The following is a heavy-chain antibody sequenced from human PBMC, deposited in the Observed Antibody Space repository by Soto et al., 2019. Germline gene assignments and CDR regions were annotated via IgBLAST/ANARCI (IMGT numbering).Heavy chain of an antibody. CDR1: GGSFSGYY. CDR3: ARGVATIIFYYYYYGMDV. D-gene: IGHD5-12*01. Sequence: SETLSLTCAVYGGSFSGYYWSWIRQPPGKGLEWIGEINHSGSTNYNPSLKSRVTISVDTSKNQFSLKLSSVTAADTAVYYCARGVATIIFYYYYYGMDVWGQGTTVTVS. J-gene: IGHJ6*02. V-gene: IGHV4-34*01. CDR2: INHSGST.